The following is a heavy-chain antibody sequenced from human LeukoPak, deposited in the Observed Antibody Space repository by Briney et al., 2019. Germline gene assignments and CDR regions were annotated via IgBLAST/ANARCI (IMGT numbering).Heavy chain of an antibody. CDR1: GFTFTNYA. CDR3: ARAKGYTSSYCFDY. Sequence: PGGSLRLSCAASGFTFTNYAMNWVRQTPGGRLEWVSFIGISSGPLLYADSVKGRFTISRDNAKASVYLQMNRLRAEDTAVYYCARAKGYTSSYCFDYWGQGILVTVSS. J-gene: IGHJ4*02. CDR2: IGISSGPL. D-gene: IGHD3-10*01. V-gene: IGHV3-48*04.